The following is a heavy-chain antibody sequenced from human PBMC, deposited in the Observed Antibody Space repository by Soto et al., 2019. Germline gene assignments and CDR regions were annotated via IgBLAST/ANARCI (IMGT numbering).Heavy chain of an antibody. CDR1: GFSLSTSGMC. D-gene: IGHD6-13*01. Sequence: SGPTLVNPTQTLTLTCTFSGFSLSTSGMCVSWIRQPPGKALEWLARIDWDDDKYYSTSLKTRLTTSKDTSKNQVVLTMTNMDPVDTATYYCARIRSTAAAGFAFDIWGQGTMVTVSS. V-gene: IGHV2-70*11. CDR2: IDWDDDK. J-gene: IGHJ3*02. CDR3: ARIRSTAAAGFAFDI.